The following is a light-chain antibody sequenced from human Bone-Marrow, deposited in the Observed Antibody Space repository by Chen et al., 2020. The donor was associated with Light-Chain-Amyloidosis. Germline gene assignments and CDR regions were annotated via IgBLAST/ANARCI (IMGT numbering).Light chain of an antibody. Sequence: QSALTQPASVSGSPRQSITNSCTGTNSDVGGYIYGSWYQQHPGKAPKLIIYDVTYRPSGVANRFSGSRSGNTASLTISELQAEDEADDYCSSFTRNNALVFGGGTKLTVL. CDR3: SSFTRNNALV. J-gene: IGLJ2*01. V-gene: IGLV2-14*03. CDR1: NSDVGGYIY. CDR2: DVT.